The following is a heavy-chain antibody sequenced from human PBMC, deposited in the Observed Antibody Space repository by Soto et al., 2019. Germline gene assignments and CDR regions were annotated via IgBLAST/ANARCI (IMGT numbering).Heavy chain of an antibody. CDR2: ISWNSGSI. Sequence: EVQLVESGGGLVQPGRSLRLSCAASGFTFDDYAMHWVRQAPGKGLEWVSGISWNSGSIGYADSVKGRFTISRDNAKNSLYLQMNSLRAEDTALYYCAKDINGDYDFYFVYWGQGTLVTVSS. V-gene: IGHV3-9*01. CDR3: AKDINGDYDFYFVY. D-gene: IGHD4-17*01. J-gene: IGHJ4*02. CDR1: GFTFDDYA.